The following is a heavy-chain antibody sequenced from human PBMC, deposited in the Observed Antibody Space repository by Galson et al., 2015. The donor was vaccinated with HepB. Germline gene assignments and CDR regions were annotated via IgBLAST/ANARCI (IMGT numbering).Heavy chain of an antibody. CDR3: ARYYFYGFDV. CDR1: GSTFTDYY. Sequence: SVKVSCKASGSTFTDYYIHWVRQAPGQALEWMGWINPDTGGTNYAQKFQDWVSMTRDTSMSTASMELRSLRSDDTAVYYCARYYFYGFDVWGQGTTVTVAS. V-gene: IGHV1-2*04. J-gene: IGHJ6*01. CDR2: INPDTGGT.